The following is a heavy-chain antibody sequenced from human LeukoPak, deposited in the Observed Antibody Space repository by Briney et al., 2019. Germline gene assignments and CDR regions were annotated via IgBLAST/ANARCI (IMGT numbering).Heavy chain of an antibody. CDR3: ARDRVDASRYYYGMDV. Sequence: PGRSLRLSCAASGFTFSSYAMHWVRQAPGKGLEWVAVISYDGSNKYYADSVKGRFTISRDNSKNTLYLQMNSLRAEDTAVYYCARDRVDASRYYYGMDVWGQGTTVTVSS. J-gene: IGHJ6*02. CDR1: GFTFSSYA. CDR2: ISYDGSNK. V-gene: IGHV3-30-3*01. D-gene: IGHD2-15*01.